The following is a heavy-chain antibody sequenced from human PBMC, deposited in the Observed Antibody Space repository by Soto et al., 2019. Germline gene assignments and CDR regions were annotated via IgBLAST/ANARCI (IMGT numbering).Heavy chain of an antibody. D-gene: IGHD4-17*01. V-gene: IGHV3-23*01. J-gene: IGHJ4*02. CDR1: GFTFSSYA. Sequence: GGSLRLSCAASGFTFSSYAVSWVRQAPGKGLEWVSAISGSGGSTYYADSVKGRFTISRDNSKNTLYLQMNSLRAEDTAVYYCAKKNDYGGVYYFDYWGQGTLVTVSS. CDR2: ISGSGGST. CDR3: AKKNDYGGVYYFDY.